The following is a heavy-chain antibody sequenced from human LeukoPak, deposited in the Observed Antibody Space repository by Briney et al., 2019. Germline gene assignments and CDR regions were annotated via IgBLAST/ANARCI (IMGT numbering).Heavy chain of an antibody. J-gene: IGHJ6*02. Sequence: GGSLRLSRAASGFTFSSYAMHWVRQAPGKGLEGVAVISYDGSNKYYADSVKGRFTISRDNSKNTLYLQMNSLRAEDTAVYYCARDIAYGGNGPRGYYYGMDVWGQGTTVTVSS. CDR2: ISYDGSNK. V-gene: IGHV3-30-3*01. D-gene: IGHD4-23*01. CDR3: ARDIAYGGNGPRGYYYGMDV. CDR1: GFTFSSYA.